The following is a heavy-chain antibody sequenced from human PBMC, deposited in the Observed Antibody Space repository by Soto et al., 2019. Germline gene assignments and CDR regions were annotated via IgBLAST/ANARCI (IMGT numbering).Heavy chain of an antibody. D-gene: IGHD3-22*01. CDR3: ARVHYDSSGYYLYYFDY. V-gene: IGHV1-18*01. CDR2: ISAYNGNT. Sequence: ASVKGACKASGYTFTSYGISWVRQAPGQGLEWMGWISAYNGNTNYAQKLQGRVTMTTDTSTSTAYMELRSLRSDDTAVYYCARVHYDSSGYYLYYFDYWGQGTLVTVSS. CDR1: GYTFTSYG. J-gene: IGHJ4*02.